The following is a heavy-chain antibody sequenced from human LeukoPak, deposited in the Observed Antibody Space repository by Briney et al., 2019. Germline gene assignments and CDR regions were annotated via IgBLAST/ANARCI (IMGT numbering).Heavy chain of an antibody. CDR3: ARAPYSSSWEYFDY. CDR1: GYTFTSYA. Sequence: ASVKVSCKASGYTFTSYAISWVRQAPGQGLEWMGGIIPIFGTANYAQKFQGRVTITTDESTSTAYMELSSLRSEDTAVYYCARAPYSSSWEYFDYWGQGTLVTVSS. CDR2: IIPIFGTA. J-gene: IGHJ4*02. V-gene: IGHV1-69*05. D-gene: IGHD6-6*01.